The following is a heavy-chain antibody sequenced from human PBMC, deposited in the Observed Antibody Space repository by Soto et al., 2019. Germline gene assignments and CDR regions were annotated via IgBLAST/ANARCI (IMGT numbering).Heavy chain of an antibody. CDR2: ISYDGSNK. J-gene: IGHJ5*02. Sequence: VGSLRLSCAASGFTFSSYAMHWVRQAPGKGLEWVAVISYDGSNKYYADSVKGRFTISRDNSKNTLYLQMNSLRAEDTAVYYCARGGDYDFWSGYYSGIGWFDPWGQGTLVTVSS. CDR1: GFTFSSYA. D-gene: IGHD3-3*01. CDR3: ARGGDYDFWSGYYSGIGWFDP. V-gene: IGHV3-30-3*01.